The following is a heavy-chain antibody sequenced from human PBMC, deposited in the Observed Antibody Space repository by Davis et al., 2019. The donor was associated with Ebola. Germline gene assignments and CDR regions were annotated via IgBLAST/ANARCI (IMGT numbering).Heavy chain of an antibody. CDR1: GFTFSSYG. V-gene: IGHV3-30*02. CDR3: ARDMTYYDLLTGHYSGYSFDY. Sequence: GESLKISCAASGFTFSSYGMHWVRQAPGKGLEWVAFIRYDGSNKYYADSVKGRFTISRDNSKNTLYLQMNSLRDEDTAVYYCARDMTYYDLLTGHYSGYSFDYWGQGSLVTVSS. CDR2: IRYDGSNK. J-gene: IGHJ4*02. D-gene: IGHD3-9*01.